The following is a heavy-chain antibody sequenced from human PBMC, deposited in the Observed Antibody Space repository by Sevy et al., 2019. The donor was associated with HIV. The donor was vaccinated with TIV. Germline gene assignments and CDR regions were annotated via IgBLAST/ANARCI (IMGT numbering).Heavy chain of an antibody. V-gene: IGHV3-23*01. J-gene: IGHJ3*02. Sequence: GGSLRLSCAASGFTFYNYAMNWVRQAPGKGLEWVSTIFRSGETTYYADSVKARFTISRDNSKNTLYLQMNSLRTEDTALYYCAGARYDSSGSLDAFDIWGQGTMVTVSS. D-gene: IGHD3-22*01. CDR2: IFRSGETT. CDR1: GFTFYNYA. CDR3: AGARYDSSGSLDAFDI.